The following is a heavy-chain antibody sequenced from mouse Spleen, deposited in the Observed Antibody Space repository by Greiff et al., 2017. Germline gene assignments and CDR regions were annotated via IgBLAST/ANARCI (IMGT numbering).Heavy chain of an antibody. CDR1: GYTFTSYW. D-gene: IGHD1-1*01. Sequence: VQLQQPGAELVKPGASVKLSCTASGYTFTSYWMHWVKQRPGQGLEWIGMIHPNSGSTNYNENFKSKATLTVDKSSSTAYMQLSSLTSEDSAVYYCARLEYYGSNAMDYWGQGTSVTVSS. CDR2: IHPNSGST. J-gene: IGHJ4*01. V-gene: IGHV1-64*01. CDR3: ARLEYYGSNAMDY.